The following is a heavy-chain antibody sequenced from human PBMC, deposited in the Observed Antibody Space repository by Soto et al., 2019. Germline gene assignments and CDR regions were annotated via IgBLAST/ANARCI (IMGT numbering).Heavy chain of an antibody. CDR3: FGGNGGPQ. V-gene: IGHV3-7*03. J-gene: IGHJ4*02. CDR1: DFTFRNYW. D-gene: IGHD3-16*01. Sequence: GGSLRLSCATSDFTFRNYWMNWVRQAPGKGLEWVANIKPDGSATNYVDSVKGRFTISRDNVRNSVSLQMNSLRVEDTAVYFCFGGNGGPQWGQGTLVTVYS. CDR2: IKPDGSAT.